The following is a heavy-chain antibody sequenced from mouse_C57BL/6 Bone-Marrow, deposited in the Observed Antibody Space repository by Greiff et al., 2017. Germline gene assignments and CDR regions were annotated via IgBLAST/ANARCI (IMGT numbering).Heavy chain of an antibody. CDR1: GYTFTTYP. CDR2: FHPYNDDT. Sequence: QVQLQQSGAELVKPGASVKMSCKASGYTFTTYPIEWMKQTPGKSLEWIGNFHPYNDDTKYNEKFKGKATLTVDKSSNTVFLELSRLTSDDSAVYYCARSSTFFYYFDYWGQGTTLTVSS. CDR3: ARSSTFFYYFDY. J-gene: IGHJ2*01. V-gene: IGHV1-47*01. D-gene: IGHD5-1*01.